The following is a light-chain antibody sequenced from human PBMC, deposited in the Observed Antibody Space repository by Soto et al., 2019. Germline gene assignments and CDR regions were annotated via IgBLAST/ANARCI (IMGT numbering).Light chain of an antibody. CDR2: RVS. Sequence: EIVLTQTPLSSPVTLGQPASISCTSSQSLVHSNGNTYLSWLQQRPGQPPRLLIYRVSSRFSGVPDRFSGIGAGTDFTLKISRVEAEDVEVYYCMQATQWGTFGQGTKLEIK. J-gene: IGKJ2*01. CDR1: QSLVHSNGNTY. CDR3: MQATQWGT. V-gene: IGKV2-24*01.